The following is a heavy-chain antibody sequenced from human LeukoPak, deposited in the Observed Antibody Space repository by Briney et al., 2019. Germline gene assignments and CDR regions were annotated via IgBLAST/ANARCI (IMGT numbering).Heavy chain of an antibody. D-gene: IGHD4-17*01. V-gene: IGHV4-4*07. CDR1: GGSISSYY. J-gene: IGHJ4*02. Sequence: PSETLSLTCTVSGGSISSYYWSWIRQSAGKGLEWIGRIHTTGSTSYNPSLKSRVTMSVDASKNQFSLKVSSVTAADTAVYYCAREYGDYVVDYWGQGTLVTVSS. CDR2: IHTTGST. CDR3: AREYGDYVVDY.